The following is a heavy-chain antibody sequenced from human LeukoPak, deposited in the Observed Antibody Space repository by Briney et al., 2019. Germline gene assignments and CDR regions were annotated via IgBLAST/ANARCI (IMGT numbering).Heavy chain of an antibody. J-gene: IGHJ5*02. CDR1: GGSISSGSYY. Sequence: SETLSLTCTVSGGSISSGSYYWSWIRQPAGKGLEWIGRIEASGNTNYNPSLNSRVTISVDTSKNQFSLKLGSVTAADTAVYYCARYHVLNRGVNWFDPWGQGTLVTVSS. CDR3: ARYHVLNRGVNWFDP. CDR2: IEASGNT. D-gene: IGHD2-2*01. V-gene: IGHV4-61*02.